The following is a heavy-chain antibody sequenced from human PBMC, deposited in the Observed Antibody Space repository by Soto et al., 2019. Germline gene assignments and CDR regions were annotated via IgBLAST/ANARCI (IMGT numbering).Heavy chain of an antibody. V-gene: IGHV3-30-3*01. CDR2: ISYDGSNK. CDR1: GFTFSSYA. Sequence: PVGSLRLSCAASGFTFSSYAMHWVRQAPGKGLEWVAVISYDGSNKYYADSVKGRFTISRDNSKNTLYLQMNSLRAEDTAVYYCARGRTIVYSSSWMGFDYWGQGTLVTVSS. D-gene: IGHD6-13*01. CDR3: ARGRTIVYSSSWMGFDY. J-gene: IGHJ4*02.